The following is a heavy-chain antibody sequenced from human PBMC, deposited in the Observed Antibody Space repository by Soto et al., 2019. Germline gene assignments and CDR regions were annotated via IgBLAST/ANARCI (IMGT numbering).Heavy chain of an antibody. Sequence: GGSLRLSCAASGFTFSSYAMGWVRQAPGKGLEWVSAISASGGDTYYADSVKGRSTISRDNSKNTLFLQMNSLRAEDTAVYYCAKESLNGYFDYWGQGTLVTVSS. D-gene: IGHD2-8*01. CDR3: AKESLNGYFDY. CDR2: ISASGGDT. J-gene: IGHJ4*02. CDR1: GFTFSSYA. V-gene: IGHV3-23*01.